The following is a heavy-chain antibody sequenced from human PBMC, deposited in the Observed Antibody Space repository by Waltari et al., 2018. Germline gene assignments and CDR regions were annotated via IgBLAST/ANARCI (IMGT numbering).Heavy chain of an antibody. CDR1: GRSFAGYS. CDR3: ARGHIGRRHDSFNM. J-gene: IGHJ3*02. V-gene: IGHV1-46*04. D-gene: IGHD3-3*01. Sequence: QVQLVQSGAEVMKPGATVKVSCKASGRSFAGYSLHWVRQAPGQGLEWMAIINPDGDTTSYAQRLKGRITMTRDTSTSTVYMELRSLRSEDTAVYYCARGHIGRRHDSFNMWGQGTMVTVSS. CDR2: INPDGDTT.